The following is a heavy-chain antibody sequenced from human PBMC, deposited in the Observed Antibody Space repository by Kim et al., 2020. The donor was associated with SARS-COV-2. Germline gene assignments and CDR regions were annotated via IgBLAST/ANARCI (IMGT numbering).Heavy chain of an antibody. CDR1: GFTFRTYW. CDR2: ISRGGDEK. CDR3: ANGGWLDY. V-gene: IGHV3-7*03. Sequence: GGSLRLSCVASGFTFRTYWMTWVRQAPGTGLEWVASISRGGDEKDYVDSVKGRITISRDNAKNSLFLQLNNLRAEDSTVYYCANGGWLDYWGQGTLGTVSS. J-gene: IGHJ4*02. D-gene: IGHD3-10*01.